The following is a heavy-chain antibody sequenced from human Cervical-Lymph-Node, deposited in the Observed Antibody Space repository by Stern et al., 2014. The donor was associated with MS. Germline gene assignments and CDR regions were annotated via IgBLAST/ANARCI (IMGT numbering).Heavy chain of an antibody. CDR3: ARVVRRLTWDYGMDV. CDR1: GGSISGYF. J-gene: IGHJ6*02. CDR2: IYDSGAT. D-gene: IGHD6-25*01. Sequence: QLQLQESGPGLVKPSETLSLTCSVSGGSISGYFWSWIRQPPGKGLEWIGNIYDSGATNYSPSLKSRVTISIDPSKNQFSLKVTSMTAADTAVYYCARVVRRLTWDYGMDVWGHGTTVTVSS. V-gene: IGHV4-59*01.